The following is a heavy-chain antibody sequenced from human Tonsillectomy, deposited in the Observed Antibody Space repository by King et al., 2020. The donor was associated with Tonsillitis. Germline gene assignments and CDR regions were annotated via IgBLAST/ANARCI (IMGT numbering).Heavy chain of an antibody. J-gene: IGHJ5*02. V-gene: IGHV4-61*01. Sequence: QLQESGPGLVKPSETLSLTCTVSGGSISSGSYYWSWIRQPPGKGLEWIGYIYYSGSNNYTPSLKSRVTISVDTSKNQLSLKLSSVTAADTAVYYCARDVEAGTLSPGWFDPWGQGTLVTVSS. D-gene: IGHD6-19*01. CDR3: ARDVEAGTLSPGWFDP. CDR2: IYYSGSN. CDR1: GGSISSGSYY.